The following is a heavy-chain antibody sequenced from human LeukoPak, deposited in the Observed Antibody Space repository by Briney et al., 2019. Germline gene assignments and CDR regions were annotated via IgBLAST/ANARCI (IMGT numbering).Heavy chain of an antibody. CDR2: ISGGHST. J-gene: IGHJ5*02. CDR3: AKRRGYDFWSGYYNWFDP. CDR1: GFTFSSFG. D-gene: IGHD3-3*01. Sequence: PGGSLRLSCSASGFTFSSFGMSWVRQAPGKGLEWVSAISGGHSTYYADSVKGRFTISRDNSKSTLYLQMNSLRDEDTAVYYCAKRRGYDFWSGYYNWFDPWGQGTLVTVSS. V-gene: IGHV3-23*01.